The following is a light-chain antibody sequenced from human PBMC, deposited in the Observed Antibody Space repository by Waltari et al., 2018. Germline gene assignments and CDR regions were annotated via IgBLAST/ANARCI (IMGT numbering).Light chain of an antibody. CDR3: QQYYSTPLT. Sequence: DIVMIQSPDSLAVSLGERANITCKSSQSVLYSSNNKNYLAWYQQTPGQPPKLLIYWASTRESGVPDRFSGSGSGTDFTLTISSLQAEDVAVYYCQQYYSTPLTFGGGTKVEIK. CDR2: WAS. V-gene: IGKV4-1*01. CDR1: QSVLYSSNNKNY. J-gene: IGKJ4*01.